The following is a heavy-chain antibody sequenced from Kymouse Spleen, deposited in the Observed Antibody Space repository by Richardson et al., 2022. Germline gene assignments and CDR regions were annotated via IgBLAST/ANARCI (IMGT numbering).Heavy chain of an antibody. CDR1: GFTFSSYG. CDR3: ARDGITGTTSYYYYGMDV. D-gene: IGHD1-7*01. CDR2: IWYDGSNK. J-gene: IGHJ6*02. Sequence: QVQLVESGGGVVQPGRSLRLSCAASGFTFSSYGMHWVRQAPGKGLEWVAVIWYDGSNKYYADSVKGRFTISRDNSKNTLYLQMNSLRAEDTAVYYCARDGITGTTSYYYYGMDVWGQGTTVTVSS. V-gene: IGHV3-33*01.